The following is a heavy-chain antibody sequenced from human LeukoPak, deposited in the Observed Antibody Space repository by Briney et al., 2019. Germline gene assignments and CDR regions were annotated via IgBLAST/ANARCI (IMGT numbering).Heavy chain of an antibody. CDR1: GFTFSSYG. Sequence: PGGSLRLSCAASGFTFSSYGMNWVRQAPGKGLEWVSYISSSSSTIYYADSVKGRFTISRDNAKNSLYLQMNSLRAEDTAVYYCARDLSIAARSDWFDPWGQGTLVTVSS. V-gene: IGHV3-48*01. J-gene: IGHJ5*02. D-gene: IGHD6-6*01. CDR2: ISSSSSTI. CDR3: ARDLSIAARSDWFDP.